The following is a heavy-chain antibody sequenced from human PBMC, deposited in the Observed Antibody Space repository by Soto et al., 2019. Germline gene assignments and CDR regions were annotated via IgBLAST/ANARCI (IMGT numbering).Heavy chain of an antibody. CDR3: ARTHIVGATTPWYYYGMDV. J-gene: IGHJ6*02. Sequence: PGGSLRLSCAASGSTFSSYALHWVRQAPGKGLEWVAVISYDGSNKYYADSVKGRFTISRDNSKNTLYLQMDSLRAEDTAVYYCARTHIVGATTPWYYYGMDVWGQGTTVTVSS. D-gene: IGHD1-26*01. V-gene: IGHV3-30-3*01. CDR2: ISYDGSNK. CDR1: GSTFSSYA.